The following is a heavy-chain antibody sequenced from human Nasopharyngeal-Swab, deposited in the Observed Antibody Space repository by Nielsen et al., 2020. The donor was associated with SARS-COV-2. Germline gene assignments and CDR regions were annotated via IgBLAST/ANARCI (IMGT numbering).Heavy chain of an antibody. Sequence: GESLKISCAGSGFTFSSSWLHWVRQAPGEGPVWVARLNGDATTVDYADSVKGRFTISRDNAKNTLYLQMNGLRDEDTAIYYCARAGEYRFDYWGQGTLVTVSS. J-gene: IGHJ4*02. V-gene: IGHV3-74*01. CDR2: LNGDATTV. CDR1: GFTFSSSW. D-gene: IGHD7-27*01. CDR3: ARAGEYRFDY.